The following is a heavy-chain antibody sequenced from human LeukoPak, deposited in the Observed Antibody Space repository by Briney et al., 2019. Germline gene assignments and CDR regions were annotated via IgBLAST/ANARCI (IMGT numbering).Heavy chain of an antibody. D-gene: IGHD3-22*01. CDR1: GGSISSYY. CDR3: AREIAYYYDSSGTSGYGMDV. V-gene: IGHV4-59*01. CDR2: IYYSGST. J-gene: IGHJ6*02. Sequence: PSETLSLTCAVSGGSISSYYWSWIRQPPGKGLEWIGYIYYSGSTNYNPSLKSRVTISVDTSKNQFSLKLSSVTAADTAVYYCAREIAYYYDSSGTSGYGMDVWGQGTTVTVSS.